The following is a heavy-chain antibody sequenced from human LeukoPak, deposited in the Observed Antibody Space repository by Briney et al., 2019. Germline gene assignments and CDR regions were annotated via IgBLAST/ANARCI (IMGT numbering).Heavy chain of an antibody. D-gene: IGHD2-2*01. CDR2: IYTSGST. CDR1: GGSISSYY. CDR3: ARWGCSSTSCWFDP. Sequence: PSETLSLTCTVSGGSISSYYWSWIRQPAGKGLEWIGRIYTSGSTNYNPSLKSRVTISVDTSKNQFSLKLSSVTAADTAVYYCARWGCSSTSCWFDPWGQGTLVTVSS. J-gene: IGHJ5*02. V-gene: IGHV4-4*07.